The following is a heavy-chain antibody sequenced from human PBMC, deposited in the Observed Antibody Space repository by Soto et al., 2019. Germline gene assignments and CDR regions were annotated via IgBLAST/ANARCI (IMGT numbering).Heavy chain of an antibody. J-gene: IGHJ6*03. CDR1: GGSISSYY. Sequence: PSETLSLTCTVSGGSISSYYWSWIRQPPGKGLEWIGYIYYSGSTNYNPSLKSRVTISVDTSKNQFSLKLSSVTAADTAVYYCARRREGYYYYYMDVWGKGTTVTVSS. CDR2: IYYSGST. D-gene: IGHD1-26*01. CDR3: ARRREGYYYYYMDV. V-gene: IGHV4-59*08.